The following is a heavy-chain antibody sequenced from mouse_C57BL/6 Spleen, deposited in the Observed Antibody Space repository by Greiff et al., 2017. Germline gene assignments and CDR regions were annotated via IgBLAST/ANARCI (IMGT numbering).Heavy chain of an antibody. CDR1: GYTFTSYW. CDR2: IDPSDSET. CDR3: AREDDYAMGY. Sequence: QVQLQQPGAELVRPGSSVKLSCKASGYTFTSYWMHWVKQRPIQGLEWIGNIDPSDSETHYNQKFKDKATLTVDKSSSTAYMQLSSLTSEDSAVYYYAREDDYAMGYWGQGTSVTVAS. V-gene: IGHV1-52*01. J-gene: IGHJ4*01.